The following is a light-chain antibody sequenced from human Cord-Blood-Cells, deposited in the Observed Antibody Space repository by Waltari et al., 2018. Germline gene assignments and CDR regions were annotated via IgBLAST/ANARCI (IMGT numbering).Light chain of an antibody. CDR1: QLGDKY. CDR3: QAWDSSTVV. CDR2: QDS. J-gene: IGLJ2*01. V-gene: IGLV3-1*01. Sequence: SYELTQPPSVSVSPGQTASITCSGAQLGDKYACWYQKKPGQSPVLVIYQDSKRPPGIPERFSGSNSGNTATLTISGTQAMDEADYYCQAWDSSTVVFGGGTKLTVL.